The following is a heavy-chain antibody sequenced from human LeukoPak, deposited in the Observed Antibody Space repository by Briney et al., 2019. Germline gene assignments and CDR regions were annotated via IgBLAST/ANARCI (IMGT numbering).Heavy chain of an antibody. CDR1: GYTFTSYG. D-gene: IGHD2-2*01. Sequence: ASVKVSCKASGYTFTSYGISWVRQAPGQGLEWMGWISAYNGNTNYAQKLQGRVTMTTDTSTSTAYMELRSLRSVDTAVYYCARDILGYCSSTSRPHRPNYYYGMDVWGQGTTVTVSS. CDR3: ARDILGYCSSTSRPHRPNYYYGMDV. CDR2: ISAYNGNT. V-gene: IGHV1-18*01. J-gene: IGHJ6*02.